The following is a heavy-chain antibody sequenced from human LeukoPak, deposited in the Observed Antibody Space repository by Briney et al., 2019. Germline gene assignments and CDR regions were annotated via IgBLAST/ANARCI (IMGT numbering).Heavy chain of an antibody. V-gene: IGHV4-34*01. D-gene: IGHD4-11*01. J-gene: IGHJ4*02. CDR3: ARGGGPLQSFDY. CDR1: GGSFSGYY. CDR2: INHSGST. Sequence: SETLSLTCAVYGGSFSGYYWSWIRQPPGKGLEWIGEINHSGSTNYNPSLKSRVTISVDTSKNQFSLKLSSVTAADTAVYYCARGGGPLQSFDYWGQGTLVTVSS.